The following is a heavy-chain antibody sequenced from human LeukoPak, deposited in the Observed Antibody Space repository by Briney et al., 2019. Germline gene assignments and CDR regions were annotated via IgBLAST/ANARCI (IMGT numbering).Heavy chain of an antibody. CDR1: GYTFTSYY. J-gene: IGHJ4*02. V-gene: IGHV1-46*01. D-gene: IGHD3-22*01. Sequence: ASVKVSCKASGYTFTSYYMHWVRQAPGQGLAWIGIINPSGGSTSYAQKFQGRVTMTRDTSTSTVYMELSSLRSEDTAVYYCARVGSGDSSAYWVGSFDYWGQGTLVTVSS. CDR2: INPSGGST. CDR3: ARVGSGDSSAYWVGSFDY.